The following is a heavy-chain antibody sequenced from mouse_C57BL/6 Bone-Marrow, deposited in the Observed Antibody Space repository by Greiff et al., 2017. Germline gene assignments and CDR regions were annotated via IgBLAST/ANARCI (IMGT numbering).Heavy chain of an antibody. CDR3: ARERFTTVVAEVYYFDY. CDR1: GYSITSGYY. CDR2: ISYDGSN. J-gene: IGHJ2*01. Sequence: EVQLQESGPGLVKPSQSLSLTCSVTGYSITSGYYWNWIRQFPGNKLEWMGYISYDGSNNYNPSLKNRISITRATSKNQFFLKLNSVTTEETATYYCARERFTTVVAEVYYFDYWGQGTTRTVSS. D-gene: IGHD1-1*01. V-gene: IGHV3-6*01.